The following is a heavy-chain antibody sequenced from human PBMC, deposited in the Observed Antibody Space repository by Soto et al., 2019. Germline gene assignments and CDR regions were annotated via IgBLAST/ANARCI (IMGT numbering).Heavy chain of an antibody. V-gene: IGHV1-2*02. Sequence: ASVKVSCKASGYTFTGYFMHWVRQAPGQGLEWMGWINPYSGGADYAQSFQGRVTMTRDTSISTVYMELSRPRFDDTAVYYCARVIRGAYYNSSLDTCGQGTVVTVSS. CDR2: INPYSGGA. J-gene: IGHJ5*02. D-gene: IGHD3-10*01. CDR1: GYTFTGYF. CDR3: ARVIRGAYYNSSLDT.